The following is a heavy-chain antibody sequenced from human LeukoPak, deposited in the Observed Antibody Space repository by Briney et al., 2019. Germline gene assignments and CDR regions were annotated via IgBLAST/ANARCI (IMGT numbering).Heavy chain of an antibody. V-gene: IGHV4-61*02. Sequence: SETLSLTCTVSGGSISSSTYYLSWIRHPAGKGLEWIGRVYTSGSTNYNPSLKSRVTMSVDTSKNQFSLKLSSVTAADTAVYYCARDRVIAASGTGCWFDPWGQGTLVTVSS. CDR3: ARDRVIAASGTGCWFDP. CDR1: GGSISSSTYY. D-gene: IGHD6-13*01. CDR2: VYTSGST. J-gene: IGHJ5*02.